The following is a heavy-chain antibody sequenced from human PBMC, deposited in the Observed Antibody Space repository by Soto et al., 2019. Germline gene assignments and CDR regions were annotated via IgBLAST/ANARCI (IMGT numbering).Heavy chain of an antibody. V-gene: IGHV4-34*01. J-gene: IGHJ6*02. Sequence: SETLSLTCAVYGGSFSGYYWSWIRQPPGKGLERIREINHSGSTNYNPSLKSRITISVDTSKNQFSLKLSSVTAADTAVFYCARLVVVVAGNYYYYGMDVWGQGTTVTVSS. CDR2: INHSGST. CDR3: ARLVVVVAGNYYYYGMDV. CDR1: GGSFSGYY. D-gene: IGHD2-15*01.